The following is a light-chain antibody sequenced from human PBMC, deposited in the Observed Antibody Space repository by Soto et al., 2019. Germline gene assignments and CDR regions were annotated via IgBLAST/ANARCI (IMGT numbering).Light chain of an antibody. CDR2: WAS. J-gene: IGKJ5*01. Sequence: DFVMTQTPDSLAVSLGERATINCKSSPSVLSSSNNKNYLAWYQQKPGQPPKLLIYWASTRDSGVPDRFSGSGSGTDFTLTISSLQAEDFAVFYCQQYGTSEIIFGQGTRLEIK. CDR3: QQYGTSEII. V-gene: IGKV4-1*01. CDR1: PSVLSSSNNKNY.